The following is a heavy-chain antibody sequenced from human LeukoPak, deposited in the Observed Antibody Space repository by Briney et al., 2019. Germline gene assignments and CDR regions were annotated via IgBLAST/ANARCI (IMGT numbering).Heavy chain of an antibody. D-gene: IGHD5-12*01. CDR2: IYTSGST. V-gene: IGHV4-61*02. Sequence: PSQTLSLTCTVSGDSISSGDYYWSWIRQPAGKGLEWIGRIYTSGSTNYNPSLKSRVTMSVDTSKNQFSLNLSSVTAADTAVYYCATNSDNDFTTFDYWGQGKLVTVSS. J-gene: IGHJ4*02. CDR1: GDSISSGDYY. CDR3: ATNSDNDFTTFDY.